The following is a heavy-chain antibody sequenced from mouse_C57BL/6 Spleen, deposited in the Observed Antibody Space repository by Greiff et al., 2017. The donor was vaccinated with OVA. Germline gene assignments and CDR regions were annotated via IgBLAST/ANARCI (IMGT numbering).Heavy chain of an antibody. Sequence: VQLQQSGPELVKPGASVKISCKASGYTFTDYYMNWVKQSHGKSLEWIGDINPNNGGTSYNQKFKGKATLTVDKSSSTAYMELRSLTSEDSAVYYCALDGYYEGYFDVWGTGTTVTVAS. J-gene: IGHJ1*03. V-gene: IGHV1-26*01. CDR1: GYTFTDYY. D-gene: IGHD2-3*01. CDR3: ALDGYYEGYFDV. CDR2: INPNNGGT.